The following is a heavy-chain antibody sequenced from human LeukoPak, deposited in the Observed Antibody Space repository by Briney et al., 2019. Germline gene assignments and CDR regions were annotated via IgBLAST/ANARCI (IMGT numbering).Heavy chain of an antibody. CDR1: GFTFSSYE. CDR2: ISSSSSYI. CDR3: ARARQYYYMDV. Sequence: GGSLRLSCAASGFTFSSYEMHWVRQAPGKGLEWVSSISSSSSYIYYADSVKGRFTISRDNAKNSLYLQMNSLRAEDTAVYYCARARQYYYMDVWGKGTTVTISS. J-gene: IGHJ6*03. V-gene: IGHV3-21*01.